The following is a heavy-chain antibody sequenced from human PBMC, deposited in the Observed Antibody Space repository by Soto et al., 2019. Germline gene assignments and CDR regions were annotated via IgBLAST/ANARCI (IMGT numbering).Heavy chain of an antibody. V-gene: IGHV1-18*01. CDR3: VRGVEKGYCSSTSCWYYYYMDV. CDR2: ISAYNGNT. D-gene: IGHD2-2*01. CDR1: GYTFTSYG. Sequence: ASVKVSCKASGYTFTSYGISWVRQAPGQGLEWMGWISAYNGNTNYAQKLQGRVTMTTDTSTSTAYMELRSLRSDDTAEYYYVRGVEKGYCSSTSCWYYYYMDVWGKGATVTVSS. J-gene: IGHJ6*03.